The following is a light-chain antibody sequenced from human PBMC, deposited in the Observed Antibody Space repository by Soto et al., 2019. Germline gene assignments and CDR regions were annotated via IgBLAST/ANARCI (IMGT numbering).Light chain of an antibody. Sequence: EIVLTQSPGTLSLSPGERATLSFRASQSVSSSYLAWYQQKPGQAPRLLLSGASSRATGIPDRFSGSGSGTDFTLTISSLEPEDFAVYYCQQYGSSPGTFGQGTKVEIK. V-gene: IGKV3-20*01. CDR3: QQYGSSPGT. CDR1: QSVSSSY. CDR2: GAS. J-gene: IGKJ1*01.